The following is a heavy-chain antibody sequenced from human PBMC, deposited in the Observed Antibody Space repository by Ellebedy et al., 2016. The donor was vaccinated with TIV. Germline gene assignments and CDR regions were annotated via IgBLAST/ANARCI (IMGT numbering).Heavy chain of an antibody. Sequence: MPSETLSLTCTVSGGSISSYHWSWIRQPPGKRLEWIGYIYYSGSTSYNPSLKSRVTISVDTSKNQFSLKLSSVTAADTAVYYCARVPQLYNWFDPWGQGTLVTVSS. CDR3: ARVPQLYNWFDP. CDR2: IYYSGST. V-gene: IGHV4-59*01. J-gene: IGHJ5*02. CDR1: GGSISSYH.